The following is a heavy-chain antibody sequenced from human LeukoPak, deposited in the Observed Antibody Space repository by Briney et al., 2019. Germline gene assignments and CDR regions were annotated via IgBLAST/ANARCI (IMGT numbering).Heavy chain of an antibody. V-gene: IGHV4-34*01. J-gene: IGHJ4*02. CDR2: INHSGST. CDR1: GGSFSGYY. CDR3: AKEGDIVVVVAALDY. Sequence: PSETLSLTCAVYGGSFSGYYWSWIRQPPGKGLEWIGEINHSGSTNYNPSLKSRVTISVDTSKNQFSLKLSSVTAADTAVYYCAKEGDIVVVVAALDYWGQGTLVTVSS. D-gene: IGHD2-15*01.